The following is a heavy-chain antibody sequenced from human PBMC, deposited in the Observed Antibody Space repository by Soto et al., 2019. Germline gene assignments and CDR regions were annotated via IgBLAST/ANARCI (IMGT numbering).Heavy chain of an antibody. D-gene: IGHD2-15*01. J-gene: IGHJ4*02. CDR2: ISYDGSNK. Sequence: QVQLVESGGGVVQPGRSLRLSCAASGFTFSSYAMHWVRQAPGKGLEWVAVISYDGSNKYYADSVKGRLTISRDNSKNTLYLQMNSLRAEDTAVYYCARGNCSGGSCYLRYSDYFDYWGQGTLVTVSS. CDR3: ARGNCSGGSCYLRYSDYFDY. CDR1: GFTFSSYA. V-gene: IGHV3-30-3*01.